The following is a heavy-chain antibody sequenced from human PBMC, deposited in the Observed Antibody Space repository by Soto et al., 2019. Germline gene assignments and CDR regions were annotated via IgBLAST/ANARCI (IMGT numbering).Heavy chain of an antibody. CDR3: ARDIKFNYYDSSGYYHGPGY. CDR2: IWYDGSNK. Sequence: GGSLRLSCAASGFTFSSYGMHWVRQAPGKGLGGVAVIWYDGSNKYYADSVKGRFTISRDNSKNTLYLQMNSLRAEDTAVYYCARDIKFNYYDSSGYYHGPGYWGQGTLVTVSS. V-gene: IGHV3-33*01. CDR1: GFTFSSYG. D-gene: IGHD3-22*01. J-gene: IGHJ4*02.